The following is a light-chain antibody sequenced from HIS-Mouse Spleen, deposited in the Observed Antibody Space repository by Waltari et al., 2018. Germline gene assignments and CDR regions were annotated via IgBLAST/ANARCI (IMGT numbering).Light chain of an antibody. CDR1: SCDVGGYHS. CDR3: SSYTSSSTYV. V-gene: IGLV2-14*03. Sequence: QSALTQPASVSGSPGQSITISCTGTSCDVGGYHSCSWYQQHPGKAPKLMIYDVSNRPSGVSNRFSGSKSGNTASLTISGLQAEDEADYYCSSYTSSSTYVFGTGTKVTVL. J-gene: IGLJ1*01. CDR2: DVS.